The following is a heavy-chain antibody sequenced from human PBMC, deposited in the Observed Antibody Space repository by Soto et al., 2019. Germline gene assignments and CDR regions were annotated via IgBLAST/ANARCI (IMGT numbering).Heavy chain of an antibody. J-gene: IGHJ5*02. CDR2: IIPIFGTA. CDR1: GGTFSCYA. Sequence: QVQLVQSGAEVKKPGSSVKVSCKASGGTFSCYAISWVRHAPGQGLEWMGGIIPIFGTANYAQKFQGRVTITADESTSTAYMELSSLRSEDTAVNYCARAYAGQLVLYSFDPWGQGTLVTVSS. D-gene: IGHD6-13*01. CDR3: ARAYAGQLVLYSFDP. V-gene: IGHV1-69*01.